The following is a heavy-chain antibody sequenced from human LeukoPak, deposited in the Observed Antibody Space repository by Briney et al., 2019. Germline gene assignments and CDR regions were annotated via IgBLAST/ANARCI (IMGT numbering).Heavy chain of an antibody. V-gene: IGHV1-69*06. CDR1: GGTFSSYA. J-gene: IGHJ5*02. Sequence: GASVKVSCKASGGTFSSYAISWVRQAPGQGLEWMGGIIPIFDTANYAQKFQGRVTITADKSTSTAYMELSSLRSEDTAVYYCARVNGRLRIVAPFDPWGQGTLVTVSS. D-gene: IGHD5-12*01. CDR2: IIPIFDTA. CDR3: ARVNGRLRIVAPFDP.